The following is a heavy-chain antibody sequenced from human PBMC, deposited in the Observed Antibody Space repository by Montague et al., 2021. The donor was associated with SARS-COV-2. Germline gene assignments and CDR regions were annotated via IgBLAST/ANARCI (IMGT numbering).Heavy chain of an antibody. D-gene: IGHD6-19*01. CDR3: ATQEDPSGWIPGPFDF. J-gene: IGHJ4*01. CDR1: GCSISSSTYH. Sequence: SETLSLTCTVSGCSISSSTYHRAWSRQPPGKGTACIGSLYNRCSTYYNTSFKSRVVISVNTTKNQCSLTLTSVTSADTAVYYCATQEDPSGWIPGPFDFWGNGTLPSVS. V-gene: IGHV4-39*01. CDR2: LYNRCST.